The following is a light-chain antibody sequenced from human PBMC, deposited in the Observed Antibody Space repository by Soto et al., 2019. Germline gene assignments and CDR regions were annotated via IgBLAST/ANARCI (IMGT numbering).Light chain of an antibody. V-gene: IGKV3-15*01. CDR1: ESVSSN. CDR3: QQYNSWPPIT. Sequence: EIVMTQSPATLSASPGERVTLSCRASESVSSNLAWYQQRPGQAPRLVIYGASTRATGIPARFSGGGSGTEFTLTISSLQSEDFAVYYCQQYNSWPPITFGQGTRLEIK. J-gene: IGKJ5*01. CDR2: GAS.